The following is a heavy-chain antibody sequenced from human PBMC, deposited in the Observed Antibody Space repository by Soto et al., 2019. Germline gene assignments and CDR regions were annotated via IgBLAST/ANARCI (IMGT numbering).Heavy chain of an antibody. V-gene: IGHV4-34*01. Sequence: QVQLQQWSAGLLKPSETLSLTCAVYGASFSSFYWIWIRQPPGKGLEWIGEINHSGSTKYNPSLKRRVTISVDTSKNQFSLKLSSVTAADTAVYYCARGVNVVVTALAPDKGNAFDTWGQGTMVTVSS. D-gene: IGHD2-21*02. CDR1: GASFSSFY. J-gene: IGHJ3*02. CDR2: INHSGST. CDR3: ARGVNVVVTALAPDKGNAFDT.